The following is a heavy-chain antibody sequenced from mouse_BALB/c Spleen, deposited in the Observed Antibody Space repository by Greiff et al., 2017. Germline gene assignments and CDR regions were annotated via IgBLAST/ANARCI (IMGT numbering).Heavy chain of an antibody. D-gene: IGHD2-3*01. CDR1: GYTFTSYT. J-gene: IGHJ2*01. CDR3: ARGDGYYPLDY. Sequence: VQLQQSAAELARPGASVKMSCKASGYTFTSYTMHWVKQRPGQGLEWIGYINPSSGYTEYNQKFKDKTTLTADKSSSTAYMQLSSLTSEDSAVYYCARGDGYYPLDYWGQGTTLTVSS. CDR2: INPSSGYT. V-gene: IGHV1-4*02.